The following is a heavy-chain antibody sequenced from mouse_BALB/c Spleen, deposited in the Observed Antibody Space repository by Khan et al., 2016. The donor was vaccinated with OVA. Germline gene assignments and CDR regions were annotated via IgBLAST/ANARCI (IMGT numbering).Heavy chain of an antibody. CDR1: GDSITSGY. J-gene: IGHJ3*01. D-gene: IGHD2-14*01. Sequence: EVKLLESGPSLVKPSQTLSLTCSVTGDSITSGYWSWIRKFPGNKLEYMGYMICSGNTYYYPSLKSRISITRHTSKNQYYLQLNSVTTEDTATYYCARSTYRYAFAYWGQGTLVTVSA. CDR3: ARSTYRYAFAY. CDR2: MICSGNT. V-gene: IGHV3-8*02.